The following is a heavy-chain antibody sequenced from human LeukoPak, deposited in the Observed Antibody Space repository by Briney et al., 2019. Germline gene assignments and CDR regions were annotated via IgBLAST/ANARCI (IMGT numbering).Heavy chain of an antibody. V-gene: IGHV3-11*01. D-gene: IGHD1-26*01. CDR1: RFTFNDYY. CDR2: ISNDGTTI. CDR3: AIGVGEPSYYFDS. J-gene: IGHJ4*02. Sequence: GGSLRLSCAASRFTFNDYYMSWIRQTPGKGLEWVSCISNDGTTIYYADSVKGRFTISRDNAKNSLYLQMSSLRADDTAVYYCAIGVGEPSYYFDSWGQGTIVAVSS.